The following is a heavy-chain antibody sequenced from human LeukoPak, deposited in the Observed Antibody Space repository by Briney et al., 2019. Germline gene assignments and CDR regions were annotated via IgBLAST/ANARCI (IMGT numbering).Heavy chain of an antibody. V-gene: IGHV1-2*02. D-gene: IGHD6-13*01. CDR2: INPNSGGT. CDR3: AREEVIAAAGPTLDY. Sequence: ASVKVSCKASGYTFTDYYMHWVRQAPGQGLEWMGWINPNSGGTNYAQKFQGRVTMARDTSISTAYMELSRLRSDDTAVFYCAREEVIAAAGPTLDYWGQGALVTVSS. CDR1: GYTFTDYY. J-gene: IGHJ4*02.